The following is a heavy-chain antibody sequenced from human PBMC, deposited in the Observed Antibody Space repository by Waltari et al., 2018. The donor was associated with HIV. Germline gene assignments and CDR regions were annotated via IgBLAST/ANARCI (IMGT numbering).Heavy chain of an antibody. CDR2: ISSSSSTI. CDR1: GFAFSSYL. CDR3: ARVSGTTFYDYVWGSYAPVDY. V-gene: IGHV3-48*02. J-gene: IGHJ4*02. D-gene: IGHD3-16*01. Sequence: EVQLVESGGGLVQPGGSLRLSCAASGFAFSSYLMHCVRQAPGKGRAWVSYISSSSSTIYYADSVKGRFTISRDNAKNSLYLQMNSLRDEDTAVYYCARVSGTTFYDYVWGSYAPVDYWGQGTLVTVSS.